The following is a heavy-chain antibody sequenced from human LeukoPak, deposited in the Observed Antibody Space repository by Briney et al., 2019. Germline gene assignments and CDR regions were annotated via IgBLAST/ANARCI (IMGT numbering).Heavy chain of an antibody. J-gene: IGHJ4*02. CDR1: GFIFSNYW. V-gene: IGHV3-7*02. D-gene: IGHD6-13*01. Sequence: GGSLRLSCSASGFIFSNYWMTWVRQAPGKGLEWVANTKQDGSEKYYVDSVKGRFTISRDNAKKALYLQMNSLRAEDTAVYFCAPDLRGSAWSLDDWGQGTLVTVSS. CDR2: TKQDGSEK. CDR3: APDLRGSAWSLDD.